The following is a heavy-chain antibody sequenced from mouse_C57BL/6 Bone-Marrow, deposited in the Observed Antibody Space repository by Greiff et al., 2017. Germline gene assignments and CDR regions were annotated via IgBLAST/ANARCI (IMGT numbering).Heavy chain of an antibody. CDR3: AREAVSYGSSYAFHY. Sequence: QVQLQQSGPELVKPGASVKISCKASGYSFTSYYIHWVKQRPGQGLEWIGWIYPGSGNTKYNEKFKGKATLTADTSSSTAYMQLSSLTSEDSAVYYCAREAVSYGSSYAFHYWGQGTTLTVSA. D-gene: IGHD1-1*01. J-gene: IGHJ2*01. CDR2: IYPGSGNT. V-gene: IGHV1-66*01. CDR1: GYSFTSYY.